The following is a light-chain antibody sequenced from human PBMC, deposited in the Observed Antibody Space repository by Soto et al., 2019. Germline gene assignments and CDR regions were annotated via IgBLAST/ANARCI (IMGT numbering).Light chain of an antibody. CDR2: GNS. CDR3: QSYDSSLSAYV. CDR1: SSNIGAGYD. V-gene: IGLV1-40*01. Sequence: QSVLTQPPSVSGAPGQRVTISCTGSSSNIGAGYDVHWYQQLPGTAPKLLIYGNSNRPSGVPDRFSGSKSGTSASLAITGLQAEDEADYYCQSYDSSLSAYVFGNGTKVTDL. J-gene: IGLJ1*01.